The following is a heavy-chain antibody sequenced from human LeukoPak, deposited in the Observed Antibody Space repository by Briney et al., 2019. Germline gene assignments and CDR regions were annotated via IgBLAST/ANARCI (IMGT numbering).Heavy chain of an antibody. CDR2: LYPAGDT. CDR1: GFTVSSNY. V-gene: IGHV3-53*01. J-gene: IGHJ4*02. Sequence: LPGGSLRLSCAASGFTVSSNYMSWVRQAPGKGLEWVSTLYPAGDTYFADSVRGRFTISRDISKNTVYLQMGSLRAEDTAVYFCARVHFPYGDFDYWGQGALVTVSS. D-gene: IGHD4-17*01. CDR3: ARVHFPYGDFDY.